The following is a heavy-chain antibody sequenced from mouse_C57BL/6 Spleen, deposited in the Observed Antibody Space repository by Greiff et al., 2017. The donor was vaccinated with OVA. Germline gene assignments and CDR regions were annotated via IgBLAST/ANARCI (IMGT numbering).Heavy chain of an antibody. CDR2: IDPSDSDT. Sequence: QVQLQQPGAELVKPGASVKLSCKASGYTFTSYWMQWVKQRPGQGLEWIGEIDPSDSDTNYNQKFKGKATLTVDTSSSTAYMQLSSLTSADSAVYYCARGGFFAYWGQGTLVTVSA. V-gene: IGHV1-50*01. CDR1: GYTFTSYW. J-gene: IGHJ3*01. CDR3: ARGGFFAY.